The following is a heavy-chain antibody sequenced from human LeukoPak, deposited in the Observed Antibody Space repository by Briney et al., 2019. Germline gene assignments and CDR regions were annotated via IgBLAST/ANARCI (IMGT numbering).Heavy chain of an antibody. CDR1: GFTLSNSY. D-gene: IGHD1-1*01. CDR2: IYSGGSA. V-gene: IGHV3-53*01. Sequence: GGSLRPSCAASGFTLSNSYMTWVRQAPGKGLEWVSVIYSGGSADYADSVKGRFTISRDSSKNTLYLQMSSLRAEDTAMYYCAGHWSRGLWGQGTLVTVSS. J-gene: IGHJ4*02. CDR3: AGHWSRGL.